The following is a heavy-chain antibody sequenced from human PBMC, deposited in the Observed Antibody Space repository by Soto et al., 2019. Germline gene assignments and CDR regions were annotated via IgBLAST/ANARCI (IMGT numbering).Heavy chain of an antibody. D-gene: IGHD6-19*01. CDR3: ARGPKKSTRYSSGWYYFDY. CDR1: GGSFSGYY. Sequence: SETLSLTCAVYGGSFSGYYWSWIRQPPGKGLEWIGEINHSGSTNYNPSLKSRVTISVDTSKNQFSLKLSSVTAADTAVYYCARGPKKSTRYSSGWYYFDYWGQGTLVTVSS. V-gene: IGHV4-34*01. J-gene: IGHJ4*02. CDR2: INHSGST.